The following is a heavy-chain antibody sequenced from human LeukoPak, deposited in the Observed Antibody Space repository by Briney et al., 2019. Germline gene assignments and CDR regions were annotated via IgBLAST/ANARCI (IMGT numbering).Heavy chain of an antibody. V-gene: IGHV3-30-3*01. D-gene: IGHD2-15*01. CDR1: GYTFTGYY. J-gene: IGHJ4*02. CDR2: ISYDGSNK. CDR3: ARADSPTPPTGFDY. Sequence: SCKASGYTFTGYYMHWVRQAPGKGLEWVAVISYDGSNKYYADSVKGRFTIPRDNSKNTLYLQMNSLRAEDTAVYYCARADSPTPPTGFDYWGQGTLVTVSS.